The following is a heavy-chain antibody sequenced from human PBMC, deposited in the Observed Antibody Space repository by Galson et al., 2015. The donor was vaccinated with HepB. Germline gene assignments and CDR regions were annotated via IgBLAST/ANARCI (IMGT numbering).Heavy chain of an antibody. J-gene: IGHJ4*02. V-gene: IGHV3-23*01. CDR2: VTGNGGST. CDR1: GFTFSNYA. D-gene: IGHD6-6*01. CDR3: AKGAGSSWSPLDF. Sequence: SLRLSCAASGFTFSNYAMSWVRQAPGEGLDWVSGVTGNGGSTSYVESVKGRFTISRDNSKSALFLQMNSLGPEDTAIYYCAKGAGSSWSPLDFWGRGTLVIVSS.